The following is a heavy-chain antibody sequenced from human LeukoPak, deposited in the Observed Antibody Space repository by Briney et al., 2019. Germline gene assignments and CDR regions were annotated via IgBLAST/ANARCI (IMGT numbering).Heavy chain of an antibody. J-gene: IGHJ4*02. D-gene: IGHD5-12*01. CDR2: IVVGSGNT. CDR3: AAERGYSGYDDGDRYFDH. V-gene: IGHV1-58*01. CDR1: GFTFTSSA. Sequence: SVKVSCKASGFTFTSSAVQWVRQARGQRLEWIGWIVVGSGNTNYAQKFQERVTITRDMSTSTAYMELSSLRSEDTAVYYCAAERGYSGYDDGDRYFDHWGQGTLVTVSS.